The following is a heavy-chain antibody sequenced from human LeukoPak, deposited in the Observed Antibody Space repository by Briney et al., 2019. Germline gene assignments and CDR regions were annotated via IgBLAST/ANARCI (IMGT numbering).Heavy chain of an antibody. CDR2: INPNSGDT. V-gene: IGHV1-2*02. J-gene: IGHJ4*02. CDR1: GYTFTGYY. CDR3: ARDGEVQQGHCSTTSCPVDY. Sequence: ASVKVSCKASGYTFTGYYMHWVRQAPGQGLEWMGWINPNSGDTNYAQKFQGRVTMTRDTSMSTAYMELSGLRFEDTAVYYCARDGEVQQGHCSTTSCPVDYWGQGTLITVSS. D-gene: IGHD2-2*01.